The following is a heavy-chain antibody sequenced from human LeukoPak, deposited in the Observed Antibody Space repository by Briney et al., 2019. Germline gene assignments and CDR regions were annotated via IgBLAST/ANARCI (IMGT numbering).Heavy chain of an antibody. CDR2: IFHWGGT. CDR3: VREILYCSGGSCYRGPFDN. D-gene: IGHD2-15*01. CDR1: NDSISSGDYY. Sequence: SETLSLTCTVSNDSISSGDYYWNWIRQPPGKGLEWIGYIFHWGGTSYNPSLKSRILFSVDTSQNQFSLKLNSVTAADTAVYYCVREILYCSGGSCYRGPFDNWGQGTLVTVSA. J-gene: IGHJ4*02. V-gene: IGHV4-30-4*01.